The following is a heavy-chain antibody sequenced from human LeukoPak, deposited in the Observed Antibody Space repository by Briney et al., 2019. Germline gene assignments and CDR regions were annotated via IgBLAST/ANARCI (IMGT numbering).Heavy chain of an antibody. CDR1: GGSISSYY. Sequence: SETLSLTCTVSGGSISSYYWSWIRQPAGKGLEWIGRMHTSGSTNYNPSLKSRVTMSGDTSKNQFSLKLSSVTAADTAVYYCAAEYSSSSGGAVDWFDPWGQGTLVTVSS. D-gene: IGHD6-6*01. J-gene: IGHJ5*02. V-gene: IGHV4-4*07. CDR2: MHTSGST. CDR3: AAEYSSSSGGAVDWFDP.